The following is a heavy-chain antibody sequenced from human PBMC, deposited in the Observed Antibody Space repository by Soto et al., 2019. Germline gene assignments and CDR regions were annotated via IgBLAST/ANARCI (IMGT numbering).Heavy chain of an antibody. CDR3: ARGRGDTAMAWYY. CDR1: GGSISSYY. V-gene: IGHV4-59*01. J-gene: IGHJ4*02. CDR2: IYYSGST. Sequence: QVQLQESGPGLVKPSETLSLTCTVSGGSISSYYWSWIRQSPGKGLEWIGYIYYSGSTKYNPSLKSRVTISVDTSKNQFSRKLGSVTAADTAVYYCARGRGDTAMAWYYWGQGTLVTVSS. D-gene: IGHD5-18*01.